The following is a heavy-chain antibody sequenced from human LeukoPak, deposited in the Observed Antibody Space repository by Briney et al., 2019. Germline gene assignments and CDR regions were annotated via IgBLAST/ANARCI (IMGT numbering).Heavy chain of an antibody. J-gene: IGHJ4*02. CDR3: ATRGGSGSYFDY. CDR2: FDPEDGET. V-gene: IGHV1-24*01. Sequence: ASVKVSCKVSGYTLTELSMHWVRQAPGKGLEWMGGFDPEDGETIYAQKFQGRVTMTEDTSTDTAYMELSSLRSEDTAVYHCATRGGSGSYFDYWGQGTLVTVSS. CDR1: GYTLTELS. D-gene: IGHD3-10*01.